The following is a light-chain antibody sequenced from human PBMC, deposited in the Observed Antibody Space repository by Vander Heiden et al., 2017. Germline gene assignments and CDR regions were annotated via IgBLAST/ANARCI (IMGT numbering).Light chain of an antibody. CDR1: SSKIGDNY. CDR3: AAWDDSLNVWV. CDR2: SNN. Sequence: QSVLTQPPSASGTPGQRVTISCSGSSSKIGDNYVYWYQHLPETAPKLLVHSNNQRTSGVPDRFSGSKSGTSASLAISGPRSEDEADYYCAAWDDSLNVWVFGGGTKLTVL. V-gene: IGLV1-47*02. J-gene: IGLJ3*02.